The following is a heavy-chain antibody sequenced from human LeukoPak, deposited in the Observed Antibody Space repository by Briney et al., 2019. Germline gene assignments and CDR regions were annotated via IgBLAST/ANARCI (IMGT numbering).Heavy chain of an antibody. CDR3: AKDPAPWGINWFDP. Sequence: GGSLRLSCAASGFTFSSYAMSWVRQAPGKGLEWVSAIGGSGGSTYYADSVKGRFTISRDNSKNTLYLQMNSLRAEDTAVYYCAKDPAPWGINWFDPWGQGTLVTVSS. CDR1: GFTFSSYA. J-gene: IGHJ5*02. V-gene: IGHV3-23*01. D-gene: IGHD3-16*01. CDR2: IGGSGGST.